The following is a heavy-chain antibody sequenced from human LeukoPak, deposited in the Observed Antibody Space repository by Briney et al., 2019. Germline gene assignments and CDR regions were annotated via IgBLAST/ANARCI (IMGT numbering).Heavy chain of an antibody. CDR3: ARDLGPHSSSPNSGAFDI. Sequence: GGSLRLSCAASGFAFSDYYMTWIRQAPGKGLEWVSYITSTATTYYADSVKGRFTISRDNAKTSLYLQMNSLRAEDTAVYYCARDLGPHSSSPNSGAFDIWGQGTMVTVSS. D-gene: IGHD6-6*01. V-gene: IGHV3-11*04. CDR2: ITSTATT. J-gene: IGHJ3*02. CDR1: GFAFSDYY.